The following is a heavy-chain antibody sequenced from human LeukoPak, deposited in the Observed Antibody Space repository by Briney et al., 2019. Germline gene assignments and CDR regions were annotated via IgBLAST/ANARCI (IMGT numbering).Heavy chain of an antibody. Sequence: ASVKVSCKASGYSFTDYYMHWVRQAPGQPFEWMGWIDPNSGRTNYAQKFQGRVTMARDTSISTVYMDLSRLTSDDTAVYFCARVRVTGSYGLDLGHWGQGTLVTVSS. CDR3: ARVRVTGSYGLDLGH. CDR2: IDPNSGRT. J-gene: IGHJ4*02. V-gene: IGHV1-2*02. CDR1: GYSFTDYY. D-gene: IGHD3-10*01.